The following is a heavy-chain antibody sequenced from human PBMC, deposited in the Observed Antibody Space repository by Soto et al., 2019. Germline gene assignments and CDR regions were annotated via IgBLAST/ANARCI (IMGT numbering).Heavy chain of an antibody. CDR1: GYTFTGYY. Sequence: ASVKVSCKASGYTFTGYYMHWVRQAPGQGLEWMGWINPNGGGTNYAQKFQGWVTMTRDTSISTAYMELSRLRSDDTAVYYCARIAAAGSFWFDPWGQRSLVTVS. V-gene: IGHV1-2*04. D-gene: IGHD6-13*01. CDR3: ARIAAAGSFWFDP. J-gene: IGHJ5*02. CDR2: INPNGGGT.